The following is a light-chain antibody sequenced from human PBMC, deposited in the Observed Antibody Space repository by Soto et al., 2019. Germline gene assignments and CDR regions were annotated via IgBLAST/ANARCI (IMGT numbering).Light chain of an antibody. J-gene: IGLJ2*01. CDR2: EVS. Sequence: QSALTQPASVSGSPGQSITISCTGTSSDVGGYNYVSWYQQHPGKAPRLMIYEVSNWPSGVSNRFSGSKSGNTASLTISGLRSEDEADYYCAAWDDSLSGLFGGGTKLTVL. CDR1: SSDVGGYNY. CDR3: AAWDDSLSGL. V-gene: IGLV2-14*01.